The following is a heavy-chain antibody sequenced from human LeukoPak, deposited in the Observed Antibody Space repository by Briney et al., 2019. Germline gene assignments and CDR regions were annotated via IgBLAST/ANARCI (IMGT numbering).Heavy chain of an antibody. CDR3: ARDRYSGYDGFGAFDI. CDR2: IYYRGST. J-gene: IGHJ3*02. V-gene: IGHV4-59*01. D-gene: IGHD5-12*01. CDR1: GGPLTSYY. Sequence: SETLSLTCAVSGGPLTSYYWSWIRQPPGKGLEWIGFIYYRGSTNYNPSLENRVTISVDTSKNRFSLKLSSVTAADTAVYYCARDRYSGYDGFGAFDIWGQGTMVTVSS.